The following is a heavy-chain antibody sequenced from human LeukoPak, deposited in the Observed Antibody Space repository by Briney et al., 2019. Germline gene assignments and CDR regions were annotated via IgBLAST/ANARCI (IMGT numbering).Heavy chain of an antibody. J-gene: IGHJ4*02. CDR3: ARLTDYGDYEGED. CDR1: GGSISSGDYY. D-gene: IGHD4-17*01. V-gene: IGHV4-30-4*01. CDR2: IYYSGST. Sequence: SETLSLTCTVSGGSISSGDYYWSWIRQPPGKGLEWIGYIYYSGSTYYNPSLKSRVTISVDTSKNQFSLKLSSVTAADTAVYYCARLTDYGDYEGEDWGQGTLVTVSS.